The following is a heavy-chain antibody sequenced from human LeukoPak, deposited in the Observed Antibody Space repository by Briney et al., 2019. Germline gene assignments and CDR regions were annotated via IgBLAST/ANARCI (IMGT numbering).Heavy chain of an antibody. D-gene: IGHD1-1*01. CDR1: GGSISSNNW. Sequence: SSETLSLTCAVSGGSISSNNWWGWVRQPPGQGLEWIGEIYHSGSPNYNPSLKSRVTISVDKSRNHFSLNLSSVTAADTAVYYCARVNINNWHSCDYWGQGTLVTVSS. CDR2: IYHSGSP. CDR3: ARVNINNWHSCDY. J-gene: IGHJ4*02. V-gene: IGHV4-4*02.